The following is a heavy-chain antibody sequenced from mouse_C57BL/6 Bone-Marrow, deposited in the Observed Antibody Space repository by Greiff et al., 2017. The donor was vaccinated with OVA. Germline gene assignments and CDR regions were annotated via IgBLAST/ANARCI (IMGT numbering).Heavy chain of an antibody. J-gene: IGHJ4*01. D-gene: IGHD2-2*01. V-gene: IGHV1-20*01. CDR3: ARSRGYDTFYAMDY. CDR2: INPYNGDT. CDR1: GYSFTGYF. Sequence: VQLQQSGPELVKPGDSVKISCTASGYSFTGYFMNWVLQSHGKSLEWIGRINPYNGDTFYNQKFKGKATLTVDKSSSTAHMELRSLTSEDSAVYYCARSRGYDTFYAMDYWGQGTSVTVSS.